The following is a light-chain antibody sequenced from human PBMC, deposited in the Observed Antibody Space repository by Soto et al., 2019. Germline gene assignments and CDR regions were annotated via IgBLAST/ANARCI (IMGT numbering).Light chain of an antibody. CDR3: QQYNNFPPT. J-gene: IGKJ4*01. V-gene: IGKV1D-16*01. CDR1: QTINNW. Sequence: DVQMTQSPSSLSASVGDRVSITCRASQTINNWLAWYQQKPGKAPKSLIYATSTLQSGVPSRFSGSGSGTDFPLTISSLQPEDFATYYCQQYNNFPPTFGGGTRVEIK. CDR2: ATS.